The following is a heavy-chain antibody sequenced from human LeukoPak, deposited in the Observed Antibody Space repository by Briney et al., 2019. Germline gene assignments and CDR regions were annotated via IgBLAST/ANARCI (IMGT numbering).Heavy chain of an antibody. Sequence: SETLSLTCTVSGGSISSGGYYWSWIRQPPGKGLEWIGYIYHSGSTYYNPSLKSRVTISVDRSKNQFSLKLSSVTAADTAVYYCARSPTMGPPVYYFDYWGQGTLVTVSS. V-gene: IGHV4-30-2*01. CDR2: IYHSGST. J-gene: IGHJ4*02. CDR3: ARSPTMGPPVYYFDY. D-gene: IGHD2-2*01. CDR1: GGSISSGGYY.